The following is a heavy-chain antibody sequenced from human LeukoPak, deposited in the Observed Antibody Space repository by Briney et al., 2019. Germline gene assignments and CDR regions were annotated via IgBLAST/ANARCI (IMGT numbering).Heavy chain of an antibody. D-gene: IGHD6-6*01. CDR3: ARDPESSSFFDY. Sequence: GGSLRLSCAASGLTFSNYWMDWVRQAPGKGLEWVAVISYDGSNKYYADSVKGRFTISRDNSKNTLYLQMNSLRAEDTAVYYCARDPESSSFFDYWGQGTLVTVSS. CDR1: GLTFSNYW. J-gene: IGHJ4*02. CDR2: ISYDGSNK. V-gene: IGHV3-30-3*01.